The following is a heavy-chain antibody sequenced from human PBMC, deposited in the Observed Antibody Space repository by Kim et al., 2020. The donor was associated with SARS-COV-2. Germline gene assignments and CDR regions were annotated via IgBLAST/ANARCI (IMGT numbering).Heavy chain of an antibody. CDR3: ARVSVGDPYYYYYGMDV. V-gene: IGHV4-59*01. CDR2: IYYSGST. J-gene: IGHJ6*02. Sequence: SETLSLTCTASGGSISSYYWSWIRQPPGKGLEWIGYIYYSGSTNYNPSLKSRVTISVDTSKNQFSLKLSSVTAADTAVYYCARVSVGDPYYYYYGMDVWGQGTTVTVSS. D-gene: IGHD3-16*01. CDR1: GGSISSYY.